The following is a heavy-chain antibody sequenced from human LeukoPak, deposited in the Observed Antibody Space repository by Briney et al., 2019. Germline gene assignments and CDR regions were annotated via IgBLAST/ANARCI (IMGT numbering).Heavy chain of an antibody. CDR1: GFTFSSYG. Sequence: GGSLRLSCAASGFTFSSYGMSWVRQAPGKGLERVSGIRAGGDNTYYADSVKGRFTISRDNSKNTLYLQMNSLRAEDTAVYYCAKGMVRGVILKGFDYWGQGTLVTVSS. D-gene: IGHD3-10*01. J-gene: IGHJ4*02. CDR3: AKGMVRGVILKGFDY. CDR2: IRAGGDNT. V-gene: IGHV3-23*01.